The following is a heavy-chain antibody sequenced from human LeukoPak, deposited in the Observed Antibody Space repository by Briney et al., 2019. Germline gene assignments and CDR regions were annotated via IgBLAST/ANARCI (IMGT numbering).Heavy chain of an antibody. CDR2: IYYSGST. J-gene: IGHJ6*03. D-gene: IGHD3-10*01. CDR1: GGSISSYY. V-gene: IGHV4-59*01. CDR3: ARASDYGSGSYLGYYYYYYMDV. Sequence: SETLSLTCTVSGGSISSYYWSWIRQPPGKGLEWIGYIYYSGSTNYNPSLKSRVTISVDTSKSQFSLKLSSVTAADTAVYYCARASDYGSGSYLGYYYYYYMDVWGKGTTVTVSS.